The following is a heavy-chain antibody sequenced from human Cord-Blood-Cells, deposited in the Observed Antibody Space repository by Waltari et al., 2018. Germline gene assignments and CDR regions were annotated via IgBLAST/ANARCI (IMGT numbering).Heavy chain of an antibody. Sequence: QVQLVQSGAEVKKPGSSVKVSCKASGGTFSSYALSWVRQAPGQGLAWIGRSIPILGIANYAQKFQGRVTITADKSTSTAYMELSSLRSEDTAVYYCAREQQLVDYWGQGTLVTVSS. CDR1: GGTFSSYA. CDR3: AREQQLVDY. J-gene: IGHJ4*02. CDR2: SIPILGIA. D-gene: IGHD6-13*01. V-gene: IGHV1-69*09.